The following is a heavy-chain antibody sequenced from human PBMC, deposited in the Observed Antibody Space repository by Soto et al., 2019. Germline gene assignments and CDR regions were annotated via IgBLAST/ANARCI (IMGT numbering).Heavy chain of an antibody. J-gene: IGHJ4*02. CDR3: ARNKTDGDYGRYFDY. CDR2: IYHSGNT. CDR1: GGSISSGGYS. V-gene: IGHV4-30-2*01. D-gene: IGHD4-17*01. Sequence: TLSLTCAVSGGSISSGGYSWSWIRQPPGKGLEWIGYIYHSGNTYYTPSLKSRVTISIDKSKNQFSLKVSSVTAADTAVYYCARNKTDGDYGRYFDYWGQGTLVTVSS.